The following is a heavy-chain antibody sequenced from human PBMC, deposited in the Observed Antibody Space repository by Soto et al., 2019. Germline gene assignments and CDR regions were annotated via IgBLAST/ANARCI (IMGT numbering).Heavy chain of an antibody. Sequence: SETLSLTCTVSGGSISSGGYYWSWIRQHPGKGLEWIGYIYYSGSTYYNPSLKSRVTISVDTSKNQFSLNLSSVTAADTAVYYCAAVRQHYFDYSAQRTPVPVSA. CDR2: IYYSGST. D-gene: IGHD4-17*01. V-gene: IGHV4-31*03. CDR3: AAVRQHYFDY. J-gene: IGHJ4*02. CDR1: GGSISSGGYY.